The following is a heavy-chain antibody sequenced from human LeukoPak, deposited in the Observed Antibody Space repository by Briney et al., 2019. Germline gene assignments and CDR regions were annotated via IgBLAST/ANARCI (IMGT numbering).Heavy chain of an antibody. D-gene: IGHD2-2*01. V-gene: IGHV4-4*07. CDR1: GGSISSYY. Sequence: SETLSLTCTVSGGSISSYYWSWIRQPAGKGLEWIGRIYTSGSTNYNPSLKSRVTLSVDTSKNQFSLKMSSVTAADTAVYSCARVGRPSCSSTSCYYYYYMDVWGKGTTVTISS. CDR2: IYTSGST. CDR3: ARVGRPSCSSTSCYYYYYMDV. J-gene: IGHJ6*03.